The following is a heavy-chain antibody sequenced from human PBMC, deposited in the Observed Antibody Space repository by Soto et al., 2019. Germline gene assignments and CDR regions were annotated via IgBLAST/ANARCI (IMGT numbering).Heavy chain of an antibody. J-gene: IGHJ5*02. Sequence: QEQLAESGGGVVQPGSSLRLSCTASGFTFSSFGMNWVRQAPGKGLEWVALIWYDGSKEYYADSVKGRFTISRDDSKNTVYLQMDSLRAEDTAVYYCTREGTFGSGSNEVWFDPWGQGTLVTVSS. D-gene: IGHD6-25*01. CDR2: IWYDGSKE. V-gene: IGHV3-33*08. CDR1: GFTFSSFG. CDR3: TREGTFGSGSNEVWFDP.